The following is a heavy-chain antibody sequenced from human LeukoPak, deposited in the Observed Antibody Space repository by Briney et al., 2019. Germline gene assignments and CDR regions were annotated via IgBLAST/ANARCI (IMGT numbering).Heavy chain of an antibody. CDR3: ARGLVVTGILDS. J-gene: IGHJ4*02. D-gene: IGHD6-19*01. CDR1: GFTFTPLT. V-gene: IGHV3-21*01. CDR2: ISGTGTYI. Sequence: GGSLRLSCAASGFTFTPLTMNWVRQAPGKGLEWVASISGTGTYIYYADSMKGRFTISRDNGKKSLYLQMNSLTADDTAVYYCARGLVVTGILDSWGQGTLVTVSS.